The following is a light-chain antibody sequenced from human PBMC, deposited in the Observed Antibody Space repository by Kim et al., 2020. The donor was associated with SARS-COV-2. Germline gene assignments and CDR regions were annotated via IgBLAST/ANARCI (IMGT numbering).Light chain of an antibody. V-gene: IGLV9-49*01. J-gene: IGLJ3*02. Sequence: QPVLTQPPSASASLGASVTLACTLSSGYSNYRVDWYQQRPGKGPRFVMRVGTGGIVGSKGDGIPDRFSALGSGLNRYLTIKKIQEEDEGDYHCVADHGSGSNFVWVFGGGTQLTVL. CDR2: VGTGGIVG. CDR3: VADHGSGSNFVWV. CDR1: SGYSNYR.